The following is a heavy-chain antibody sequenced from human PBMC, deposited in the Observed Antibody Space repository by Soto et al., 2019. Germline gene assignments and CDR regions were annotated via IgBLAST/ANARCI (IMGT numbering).Heavy chain of an antibody. V-gene: IGHV4-59*01. CDR1: GGSISSYY. CDR2: IYYSGST. CDR3: ARGTYYYGSGSSREAFDI. Sequence: QVQLQESGPGLVKPSETLSLTCTVSGGSISSYYWSWIRQPPGKGLEWIGYIYYSGSTNYNPSLKSRVTISVDTSKNQFSLKLSSVTAADTAVYYCARGTYYYGSGSSREAFDIWGQGTMVTVSS. J-gene: IGHJ3*02. D-gene: IGHD3-10*01.